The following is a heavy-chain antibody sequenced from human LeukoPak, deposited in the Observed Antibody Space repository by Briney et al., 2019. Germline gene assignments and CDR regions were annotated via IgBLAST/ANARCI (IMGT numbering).Heavy chain of an antibody. CDR3: ARYNWNYYYYYMDV. Sequence: ASVKVSCKASGYTFTGYYMHWVRQAPGQGLEWMGWVNPNSGGTNYAQKFQGRVTMTRDTSISTAYMELSRLRSDDTAVYYCARYNWNYYYYYMDVWGKGTTVTVS. CDR1: GYTFTGYY. V-gene: IGHV1-2*02. D-gene: IGHD1-20*01. CDR2: VNPNSGGT. J-gene: IGHJ6*03.